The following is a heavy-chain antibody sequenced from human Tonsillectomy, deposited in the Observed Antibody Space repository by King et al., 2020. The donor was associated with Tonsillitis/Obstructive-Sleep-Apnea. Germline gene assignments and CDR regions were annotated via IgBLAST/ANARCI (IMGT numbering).Heavy chain of an antibody. J-gene: IGHJ6*03. CDR2: INHSGST. CDR1: GGSFSGYY. CDR3: ARSPPXGXXSYXYYYXMXX. V-gene: IGHV4-34*01. Sequence: VQLQQWGAGLLKPSETLSLTCAVYGGSFSGYYWSWIRQPPGKGLEWIGEINHSGSTNYNPSLKSRLTMSVDTSKNQFSLKMSSVTAADTAVYYCARSPPXGXXSYXYYYXMXXXGKGTTVTVSS.